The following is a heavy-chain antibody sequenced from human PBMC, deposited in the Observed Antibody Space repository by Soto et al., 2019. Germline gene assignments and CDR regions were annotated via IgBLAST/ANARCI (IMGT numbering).Heavy chain of an antibody. CDR2: ISAYNGNT. CDR3: ARVTTVVTPEDNYYYGMDV. J-gene: IGHJ6*02. D-gene: IGHD4-17*01. Sequence: ASVKVSCKASGYTFTSYGISWVRQAPGQGLEWMGRISAYNGNTNYAQKLQGRVTMTTDTSTSTAYMELRSLRSDDTAVYYCARVTTVVTPEDNYYYGMDVWGQGTTVTVSS. V-gene: IGHV1-18*01. CDR1: GYTFTSYG.